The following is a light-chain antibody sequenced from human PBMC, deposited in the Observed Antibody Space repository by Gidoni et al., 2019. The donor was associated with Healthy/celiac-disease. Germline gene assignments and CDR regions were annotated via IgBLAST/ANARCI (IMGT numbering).Light chain of an antibody. V-gene: IGKV4-1*01. CDR3: QQYYSTPLT. Sequence: DIVMTQSPDSLAVSLGEWATINCMSSQSVLYSSNNKNYLAWYQQKPGQPPKLLIYWASTRESGVPDRFSGSGSGTDFTLTISSLQAEDVAVYYCQQYYSTPLTFGGGTKVEIK. J-gene: IGKJ4*01. CDR1: QSVLYSSNNKNY. CDR2: WAS.